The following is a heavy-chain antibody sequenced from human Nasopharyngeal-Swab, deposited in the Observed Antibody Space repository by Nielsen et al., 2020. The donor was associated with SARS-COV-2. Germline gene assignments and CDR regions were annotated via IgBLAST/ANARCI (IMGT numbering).Heavy chain of an antibody. D-gene: IGHD2-2*01. Sequence: GGSLRLSCVGSGFTFSSYWMHWVRQAPGKGLMWVARINRDGSGTNYADSVKGRFTISRDNAKNTLYLQMNTLSAEDTGVYYCARDCDTATCYRSAADTWGQGTLVTVSS. J-gene: IGHJ5*01. CDR3: ARDCDTATCYRSAADT. CDR2: INRDGSGT. CDR1: GFTFSSYW. V-gene: IGHV3-74*01.